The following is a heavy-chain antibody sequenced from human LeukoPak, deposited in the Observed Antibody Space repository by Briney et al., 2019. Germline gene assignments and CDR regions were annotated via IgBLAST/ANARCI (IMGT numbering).Heavy chain of an antibody. CDR3: ARAVAAASSRAFDI. D-gene: IGHD6-13*01. J-gene: IGHJ3*02. CDR2: ISSSSTI. V-gene: IGHV3-48*04. CDR1: GFTFSSYS. Sequence: GGSLRLSCAASGFTFSSYSMNWVRQAPGKGLEWVSYISSSSTIYYADSVKGRFTISRDNAKNSLYLQMNSLRAEDTAVYYCARAVAAASSRAFDIWGQGTMVTVSS.